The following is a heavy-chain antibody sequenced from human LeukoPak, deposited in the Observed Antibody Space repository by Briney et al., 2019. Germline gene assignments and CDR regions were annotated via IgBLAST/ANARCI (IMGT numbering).Heavy chain of an antibody. CDR2: INQEGSEK. CDR1: GLTFRSYW. D-gene: IGHD5-24*01. V-gene: IGHV3-7*01. J-gene: IGHJ4*02. Sequence: HTGGSLRLSCAVSGLTFRSYWMSWVRQAPGKGLEWVANINQEGSEKYFVDSVRGRFTISRDNAKNSLQLQMNTLRAEDTAVYYCARERDGRFFDYWGQGTLVTVSS. CDR3: ARERDGRFFDY.